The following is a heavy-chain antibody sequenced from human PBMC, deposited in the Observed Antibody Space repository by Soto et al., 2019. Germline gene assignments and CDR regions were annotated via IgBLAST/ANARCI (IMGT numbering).Heavy chain of an antibody. CDR2: IYYSGST. CDR3: PRSADCSSASCYFFDY. V-gene: IGHV4-30-4*01. CDR1: GGSISSGDYY. J-gene: IGHJ4*02. Sequence: SETLSLTCTVSGGSISSGDYYWSWIRQPPGKGLEWIGYIYYSGSTYYNPSLKSRVTISVDTSKNQFSLKLSSVTAADTAVYYCPRSADCSSASCYFFDYWGQGTLVTVSS. D-gene: IGHD2-2*01.